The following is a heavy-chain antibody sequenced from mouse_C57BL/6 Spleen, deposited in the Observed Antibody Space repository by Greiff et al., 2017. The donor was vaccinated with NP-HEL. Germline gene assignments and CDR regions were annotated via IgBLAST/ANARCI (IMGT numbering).Heavy chain of an antibody. CDR2: INPSSGYT. Sequence: QVQLQQSGAELAKPGASVKLSCKASGYTFTSYWMHWVKQRPGQGLEWIGYINPSSGYTKYNQKFKDKATLTADKSSSTAYMQLSSLTYEDSAVYYCARYDYDVRYAMDYWGQGTSVTVSS. V-gene: IGHV1-7*01. D-gene: IGHD2-4*01. J-gene: IGHJ4*01. CDR1: GYTFTSYW. CDR3: ARYDYDVRYAMDY.